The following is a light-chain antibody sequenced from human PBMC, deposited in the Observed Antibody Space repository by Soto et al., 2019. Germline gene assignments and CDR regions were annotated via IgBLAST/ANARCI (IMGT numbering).Light chain of an antibody. J-gene: IGLJ2*01. CDR1: SSDVGGYNY. Sequence: QSALTQPPSASGSPGQSVTISCTGTSSDVGGYNYVSWYQQHPGKVPKLMNYEVTKRPSGVPDRFSGSKSGNTASLTVSGLQAEDEADYYCSSYAGSDVVFGGGTKLTVL. CDR3: SSYAGSDVV. CDR2: EVT. V-gene: IGLV2-8*01.